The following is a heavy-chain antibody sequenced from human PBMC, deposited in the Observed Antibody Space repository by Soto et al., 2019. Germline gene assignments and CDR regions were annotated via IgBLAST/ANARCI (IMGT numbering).Heavy chain of an antibody. CDR1: GASIRRSDYY. CDR2: VYYTGST. J-gene: IGHJ5*02. V-gene: IGHV4-30-4*01. Sequence: PSETLSLTCTVSGASIRRSDYYWSWIRQAPGKGLEWIGYVYYTGSTYYNPSLMSRLLISIDTSKNQFSLKLSSVTAAETAVYFCVRTAREGAVAPHWFDLWGQGTQVTVSS. D-gene: IGHD2-21*02. CDR3: VRTAREGAVAPHWFDL.